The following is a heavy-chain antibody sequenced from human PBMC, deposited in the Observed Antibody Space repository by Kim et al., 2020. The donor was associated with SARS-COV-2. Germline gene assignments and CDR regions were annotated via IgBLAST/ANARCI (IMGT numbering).Heavy chain of an antibody. D-gene: IGHD3-10*01. J-gene: IGHJ4*02. CDR3: TTYISGSPWLLD. Sequence: DAASVKGRFTISKDESKNTEYLQMNSLKNEDAAVYYCTTYISGSPWLLDWGQGTLVTVSS. V-gene: IGHV3-73*01.